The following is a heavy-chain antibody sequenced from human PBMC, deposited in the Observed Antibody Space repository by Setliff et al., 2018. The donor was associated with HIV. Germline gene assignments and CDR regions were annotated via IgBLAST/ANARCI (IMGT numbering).Heavy chain of an antibody. CDR1: GYTFTTSA. CDR2: IVVGSGNT. CDR3: AADLVGSYNFWGGYYQGADAFDI. D-gene: IGHD3-3*01. J-gene: IGHJ3*02. Sequence: SVKVSCKASGYTFTTSAMPWVRQARGQRPEWIGWIVVGSGNTNYAQKFQGRVTITRDMSTSTAYMELSSLRSEDTAIYYCAADLVGSYNFWGGYYQGADAFDIWGQGTMVTVSS. V-gene: IGHV1-58*02.